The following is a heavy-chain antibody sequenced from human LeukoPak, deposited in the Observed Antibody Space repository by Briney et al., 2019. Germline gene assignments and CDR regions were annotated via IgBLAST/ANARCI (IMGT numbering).Heavy chain of an antibody. CDR1: GFSFKDYY. D-gene: IGHD6-13*01. CDR3: ARGPRILAAGSYFFDY. V-gene: IGHV3-11*01. Sequence: GGALRLSCAASGFSFKDYYYSWIRPAPGKGLEWVSFINVNGGAMYYADFVKGRFTISRENAQNSVYLEMNRMRDEDTAVYYCARGPRILAAGSYFFDYWGQGSLVTVSS. CDR2: INVNGGAM. J-gene: IGHJ4*02.